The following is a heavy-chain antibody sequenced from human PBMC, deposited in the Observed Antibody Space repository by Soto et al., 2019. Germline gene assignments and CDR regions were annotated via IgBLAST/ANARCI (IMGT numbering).Heavy chain of an antibody. CDR2: INPSGGST. V-gene: IGHV1-46*01. CDR3: AAVFGELVSIYFDY. J-gene: IGHJ4*02. Sequence: LGKVSCESSEYTFTSYFSHWVRQAPWQGLEWMGLINPSGGSTGYAQRLQGSATMTRDTSTTTVSMEESSLRSEATAVYYCAAVFGELVSIYFDYWGQGTLVTVSS. D-gene: IGHD3-10*02. CDR1: EYTFTSYF.